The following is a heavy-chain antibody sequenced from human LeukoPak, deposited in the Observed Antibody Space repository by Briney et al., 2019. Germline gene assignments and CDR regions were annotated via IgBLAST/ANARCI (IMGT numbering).Heavy chain of an antibody. J-gene: IGHJ4*02. Sequence: GASVKVSCKASGYTFTSYDINWVRQATGQGLEWMGWMNPNSGNTGYAQKFQGRVTMTRNTSISTAYMELSSLRSEDTAVYYCARAMRIVGAEVGYWGQGTLVTVSS. V-gene: IGHV1-8*01. CDR3: ARAMRIVGAEVGY. D-gene: IGHD3-22*01. CDR1: GYTFTSYD. CDR2: MNPNSGNT.